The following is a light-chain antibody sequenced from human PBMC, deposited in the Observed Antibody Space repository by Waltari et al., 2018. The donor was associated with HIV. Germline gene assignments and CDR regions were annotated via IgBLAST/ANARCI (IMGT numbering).Light chain of an antibody. CDR2: GNN. V-gene: IGLV1-40*01. CDR3: QSYDTRLSGSV. J-gene: IGLJ3*02. Sequence: QSVLTQPPSVSGAPGQTVTISCTGSSSNIGARAHFDVHWYQQLPGTAPKLLIYGNNNRPSGFPDRFSGSKSGASASLASTGLQAEDEADYYCQSYDTRLSGSVFGGGTKLTVL. CDR1: SSNIGARAHFD.